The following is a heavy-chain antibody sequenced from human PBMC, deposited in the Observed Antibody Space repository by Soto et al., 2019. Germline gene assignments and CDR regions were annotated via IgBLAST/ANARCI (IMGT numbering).Heavy chain of an antibody. J-gene: IGHJ6*02. CDR3: ARDEDEWGFGRPNGMDV. Sequence: VASVKVSCKASGYTFTSYGISWVRQAPGQGLEWMGWISAYNGNTNYAQKLQGRVTMTTDTSTSTAYMELRSPRSDDTAVYYCARDEDEWGFGRPNGMDVWGQGTTVTVSS. CDR2: ISAYNGNT. CDR1: GYTFTSYG. V-gene: IGHV1-18*01. D-gene: IGHD3-10*01.